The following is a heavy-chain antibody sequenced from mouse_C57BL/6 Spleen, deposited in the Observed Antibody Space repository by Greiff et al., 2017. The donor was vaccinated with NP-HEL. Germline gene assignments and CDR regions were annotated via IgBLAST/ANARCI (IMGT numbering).Heavy chain of an antibody. CDR3: ARYTVPLPFDV. V-gene: IGHV1-76*01. CDR1: GYTFTDYY. D-gene: IGHD5-1*01. CDR2: IYPGSGNT. Sequence: QVQLKESGAELVRPGASVKLSCKASGYTFTDYYINWVKQRPGQGLEWIARIYPGSGNTYYNEKFKGKATLTAEKSSSTAYMQLSSLTSEDSAVYFCARYTVPLPFDVWGTGTTVTVSS. J-gene: IGHJ1*03.